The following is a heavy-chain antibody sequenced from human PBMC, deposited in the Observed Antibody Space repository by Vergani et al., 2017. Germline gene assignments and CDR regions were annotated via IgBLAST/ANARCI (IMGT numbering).Heavy chain of an antibody. CDR1: GGSISSGDYY. Sequence: QVQLQESGPGLVKPSQTLSLTCTVSGGSISSGDYYWSWIREPPGKGLEWIGYIYYSGSTYYTPSLKSRVTISVDTSKNQSSLKLSSVTAADTAVYYCARRLDRILHDFWSGYYLGYFDYWSQGTLVTVYS. CDR3: ARRLDRILHDFWSGYYLGYFDY. V-gene: IGHV4-30-4*01. J-gene: IGHJ4*02. CDR2: IYYSGST. D-gene: IGHD3-3*01.